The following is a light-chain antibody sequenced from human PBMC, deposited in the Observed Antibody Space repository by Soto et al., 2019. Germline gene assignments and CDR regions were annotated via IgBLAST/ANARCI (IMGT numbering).Light chain of an antibody. V-gene: IGKV3-20*01. CDR1: QSVSSSY. CDR2: GAS. J-gene: IGKJ2*01. Sequence: IVLTQSPGTLSLSPGERATLSCRASQSVSSSYLAWYHQKPGQAPRLLLYGASTRATGIPDRFSGSGSGTDFTLTISGLEPEDFGVYYCQRSGSAPPYIFGAGTRLDI. CDR3: QRSGSAPPYI.